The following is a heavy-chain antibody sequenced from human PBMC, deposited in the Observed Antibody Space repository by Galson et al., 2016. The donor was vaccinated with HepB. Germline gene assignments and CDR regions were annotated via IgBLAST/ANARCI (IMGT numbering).Heavy chain of an antibody. Sequence: SLRLSCAASGFTFSDYYMSWIRQAPGKGLEWVSYISISSSYTNYADSVKGRFTISRDNAKNSVYLQMNSLRAEDTAVYYYARNRGCSGYDAFDIWGQGTLVTVSS. D-gene: IGHD5-12*01. J-gene: IGHJ3*02. CDR2: ISISSSYT. V-gene: IGHV3-11*03. CDR3: ARNRGCSGYDAFDI. CDR1: GFTFSDYY.